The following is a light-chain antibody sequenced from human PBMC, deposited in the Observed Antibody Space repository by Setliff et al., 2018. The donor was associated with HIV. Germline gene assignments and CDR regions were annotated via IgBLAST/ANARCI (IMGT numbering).Light chain of an antibody. Sequence: QSALTQPASVSWSPGQSITISCTGTSSDIGGYNYVSWYQQHPGKVPKLMIYEVNNRPSGVSNRFSGSKSGNTASLTISGLQAEDEADYYCSSYTDYNTYVFGTGTKVTVL. CDR2: EVN. CDR3: SSYTDYNTYV. CDR1: SSDIGGYNY. J-gene: IGLJ1*01. V-gene: IGLV2-14*01.